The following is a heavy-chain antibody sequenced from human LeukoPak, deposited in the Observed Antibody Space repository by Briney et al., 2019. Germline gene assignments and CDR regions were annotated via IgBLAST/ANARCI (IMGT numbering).Heavy chain of an antibody. V-gene: IGHV1-2*02. J-gene: IGHJ5*02. CDR2: INPNSGGT. Sequence: ASVKVSCKASGYTFTGYYIHWVRQAPGQGLEWMGWINPNSGGTNYAQKFQGRVTMTRDTSITTAYMELSRLRSEDTAVYYCARRSGYSYGSYNWFDPWGQGTLVTVSS. CDR3: ARRSGYSYGSYNWFDP. CDR1: GYTFTGYY. D-gene: IGHD5-18*01.